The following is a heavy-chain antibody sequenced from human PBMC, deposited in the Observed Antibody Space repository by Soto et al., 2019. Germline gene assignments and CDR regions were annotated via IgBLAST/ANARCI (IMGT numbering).Heavy chain of an antibody. CDR2: INPNSGDT. J-gene: IGHJ3*02. CDR3: ARGPSPGAFDI. CDR1: GYTFTDYY. V-gene: IGHV1-2*04. Sequence: QVQLAQSGAEVKNPGASVKVSCKASGYTFTDYYIHWLRQAPAQGLEWMGWINPNSGDTKYAQKFQGWATMTRDTTISTTHRELSRLTSDDTALYYCARGPSPGAFDIWGQGTIITVSS.